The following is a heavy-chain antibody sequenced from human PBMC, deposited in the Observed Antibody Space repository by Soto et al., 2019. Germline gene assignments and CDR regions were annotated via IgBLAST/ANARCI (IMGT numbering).Heavy chain of an antibody. V-gene: IGHV3-7*01. CDR3: ARAAAYHYGLDV. CDR2: LKQDGREK. Sequence: GRSLRLSGVASGFTYRVYWMNWVRQAPRKVLECVANLKQDGREKYYVDTVKGRFTISRDNAKNSLFLQVNSLRAEDTAVYYCARAAAYHYGLDVWGRGTTVTVSS. D-gene: IGHD6-25*01. CDR1: GFTYRVYW. J-gene: IGHJ6*02.